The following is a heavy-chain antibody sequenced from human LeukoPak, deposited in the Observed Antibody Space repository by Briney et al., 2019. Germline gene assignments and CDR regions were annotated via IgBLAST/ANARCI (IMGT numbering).Heavy chain of an antibody. CDR1: GFTFSSYS. Sequence: GGSLRLSCAASGFTFSSYSMNWVRQAPGKGLEWVSSISSSSSYIYYADSVKGRFTISRDNSKNTLYLQMSSLRAEDTAVYYCAKVQFRYYDSSGYYPVDYWGQGTLVTVSS. CDR2: ISSSSSYI. J-gene: IGHJ4*02. CDR3: AKVQFRYYDSSGYYPVDY. V-gene: IGHV3-21*04. D-gene: IGHD3-22*01.